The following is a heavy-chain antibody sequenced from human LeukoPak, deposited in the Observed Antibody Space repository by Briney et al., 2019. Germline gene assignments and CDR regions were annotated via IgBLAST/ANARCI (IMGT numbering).Heavy chain of an antibody. J-gene: IGHJ5*02. CDR3: AGSVLWFGESSNWFDP. CDR2: IYTSGST. V-gene: IGHV4-61*02. Sequence: SETLSLTCTVSGYSISSGYYWSWIRQPAGKGLEWIGRIYTSGSTNYNPPLKSRVTISVDTSKNQFSLKLSSVTAADTAVYYCAGSVLWFGESSNWFDPWGQGTPVTVSS. D-gene: IGHD3-10*01. CDR1: GYSISSGYY.